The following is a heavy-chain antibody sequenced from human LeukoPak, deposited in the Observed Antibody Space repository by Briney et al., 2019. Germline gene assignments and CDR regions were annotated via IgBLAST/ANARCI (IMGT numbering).Heavy chain of an antibody. CDR2: IIPIFGTA. J-gene: IGHJ6*03. Sequence: SVKVSCKASGGTFSSYAISWVRQAPGQGLEWMGGIIPIFGTANYVQKFQGRVTITADESTSTAYMELSSLRSEDTAVYYCARDLHGITMVRGVTTTNYYYYYMDVWGKGTTVTVSS. D-gene: IGHD3-10*01. CDR1: GGTFSSYA. CDR3: ARDLHGITMVRGVTTTNYYYYYMDV. V-gene: IGHV1-69*13.